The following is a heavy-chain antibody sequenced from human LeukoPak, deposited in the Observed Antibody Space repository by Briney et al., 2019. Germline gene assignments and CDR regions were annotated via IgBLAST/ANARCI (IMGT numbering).Heavy chain of an antibody. CDR2: IYHSGST. V-gene: IGHV4-30-2*01. CDR1: GGPISSGGYS. CDR3: ASIDYDSSGSLFDY. J-gene: IGHJ4*02. D-gene: IGHD3-22*01. Sequence: SETLSLTCAVSGGPISSGGYSWGWIRQPPGKGLEWIGYIYHSGSTYYNPSLKSRVTISVDRSKNQFSLKLSSVTAADTAVYYCASIDYDSSGSLFDYWGQGTLVTVSS.